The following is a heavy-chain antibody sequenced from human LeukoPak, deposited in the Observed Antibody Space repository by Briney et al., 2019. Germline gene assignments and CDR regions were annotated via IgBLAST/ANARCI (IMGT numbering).Heavy chain of an antibody. J-gene: IGHJ5*02. Sequence: PGGFLRLSCAASGFTMSNNYMSWLRQAPGKGLECVSVLYSGGSTYYADSVKGRFTISRDNSKNTLYLQMNSLRAEDTAVYYCAANHPFDPWGQGTLVTVSS. CDR3: AANHPFDP. CDR1: GFTMSNNY. CDR2: LYSGGST. D-gene: IGHD1-14*01. V-gene: IGHV3-66*01.